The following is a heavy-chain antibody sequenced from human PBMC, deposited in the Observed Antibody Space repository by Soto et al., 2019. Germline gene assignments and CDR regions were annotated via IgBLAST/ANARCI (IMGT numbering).Heavy chain of an antibody. V-gene: IGHV4-4*02. D-gene: IGHD1-26*01. J-gene: IGHJ5*02. CDR3: ATLPPRVVASLLPIPT. CDR2: IYHSGNT. Sequence: VQLRQSGPGLVKPSGTLSLTCAVSGGSISSSNWWTWVRQAPGNGLEWIGEIYHSGNTYYNPSLKGPVTITVDKSNNQFSLKLNSVTAADTAVYYCATLPPRVVASLLPIPTWGQGTLVTVSS. CDR1: GGSISSSNW.